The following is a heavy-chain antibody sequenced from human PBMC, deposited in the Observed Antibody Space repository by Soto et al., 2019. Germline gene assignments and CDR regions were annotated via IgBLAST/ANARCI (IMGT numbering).Heavy chain of an antibody. CDR1: GFTFSIYG. J-gene: IGHJ6*02. Sequence: QVQLVESGGGVVQPGRSLRLSCAASGFTFSIYGMYWFRLAPGKGLEWVAVISYDGSNIYYGDSVKGLFTISRDNSMNTLYLQMSSLRPEDTAVYFCGQKLPGTYYPGLDVWGQGTTVTVSS. CDR2: ISYDGSNI. V-gene: IGHV3-30*18. D-gene: IGHD2-21*01. CDR3: GQKLPGTYYPGLDV.